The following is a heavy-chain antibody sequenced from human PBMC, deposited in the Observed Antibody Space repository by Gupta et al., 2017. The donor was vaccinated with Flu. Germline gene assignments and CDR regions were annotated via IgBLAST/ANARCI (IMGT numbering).Heavy chain of an antibody. J-gene: IGHJ4*02. CDR3: ARDGVAVAGSGYYFDV. Sequence: QVQLVESGGGVVQPGRSLRLSCAASGFTFNSYGMHWVRKAPGKGLEWVAAIWYDGSNKYYLDSWKGRFTISRDDSKNTLYLQMNSLRAEDTAVYYCARDGVAVAGSGYYFDVWGQGTLVTVSS. CDR2: IWYDGSNK. D-gene: IGHD6-19*01. CDR1: GFTFNSYG. V-gene: IGHV3-33*01.